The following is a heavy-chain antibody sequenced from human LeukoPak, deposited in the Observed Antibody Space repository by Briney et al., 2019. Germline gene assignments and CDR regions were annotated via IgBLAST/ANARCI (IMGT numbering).Heavy chain of an antibody. CDR3: ARELGCSGGSCHYGMDV. D-gene: IGHD2-15*01. J-gene: IGHJ6*02. V-gene: IGHV1-2*04. Sequence: GASVKVSCKASGYTFTGYYMHWVRQAPGQGLEWMGWINPNSGGTNYAQKFQGWVTMTRDTSISTAYMELSRLRSDDTAVYYCARELGCSGGSCHYGMDVWGQGTTVTVSS. CDR1: GYTFTGYY. CDR2: INPNSGGT.